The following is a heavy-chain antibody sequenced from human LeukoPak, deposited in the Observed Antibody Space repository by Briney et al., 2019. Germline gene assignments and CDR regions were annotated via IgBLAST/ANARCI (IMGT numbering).Heavy chain of an antibody. V-gene: IGHV4-34*01. CDR2: IYYSGST. Sequence: SETLSLTCAVYGESFSGYYWSWIRQPPGKGLEWIGSIYYSGSTYYNPSLKSRVTISVDTSKNQFSLKLSSVTAADTAVYYCARNYYDSSGCLFDYWGQGTLVTVSS. CDR1: GESFSGYY. CDR3: ARNYYDSSGCLFDY. D-gene: IGHD3-22*01. J-gene: IGHJ4*02.